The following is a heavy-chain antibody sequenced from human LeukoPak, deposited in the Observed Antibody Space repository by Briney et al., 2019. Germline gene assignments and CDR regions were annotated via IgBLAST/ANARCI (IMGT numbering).Heavy chain of an antibody. V-gene: IGHV3-30-3*01. Sequence: GGTLSLSCAASGFTFSSYAMHWVRQAPGKGLEWVAVISYDGSNKYYADSVKGRFTISRDNSKNTLYLQMNSLRADDTAVYYCASETTDDAFDIWGQGTMVTVSS. J-gene: IGHJ3*02. CDR3: ASETTDDAFDI. CDR1: GFTFSSYA. D-gene: IGHD4-17*01. CDR2: ISYDGSNK.